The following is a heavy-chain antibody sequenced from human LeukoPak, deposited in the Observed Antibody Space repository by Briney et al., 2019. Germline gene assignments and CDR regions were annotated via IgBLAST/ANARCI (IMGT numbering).Heavy chain of an antibody. CDR3: ARPRGGRDDAFDI. CDR1: GYSFTSYW. D-gene: IGHD3-10*01. V-gene: IGHV5-51*01. CDR2: IYPGDSDT. J-gene: IGHJ3*02. Sequence: GECLKISCKGSGYSFTSYWIGWVRQMPGKGLEWMGIIYPGDSDTRYSPSFQGQVTISADKSISTAYLQWSSLKASDIAMYYCARPRGGRDDAFDIWGQGTMVTVSS.